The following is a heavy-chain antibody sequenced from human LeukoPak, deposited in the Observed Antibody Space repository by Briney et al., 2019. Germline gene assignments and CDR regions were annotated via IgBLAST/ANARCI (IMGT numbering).Heavy chain of an antibody. V-gene: IGHV4-4*07. Sequence: SETLSPTCTVSGGSISSYYWSWIRQPAGKGLEWIGRIYTSGSTNYNPSLKSRVTMSVDTSKNQFSLKLSSVTAADTAVYYCARGVDYYDSSGYYSWFDPWGQGTLVTVSS. CDR2: IYTSGST. CDR1: GGSISSYY. D-gene: IGHD3-22*01. CDR3: ARGVDYYDSSGYYSWFDP. J-gene: IGHJ5*02.